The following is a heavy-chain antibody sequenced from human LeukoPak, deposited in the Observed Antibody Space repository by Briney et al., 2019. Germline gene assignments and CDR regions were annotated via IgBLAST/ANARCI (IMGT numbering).Heavy chain of an antibody. Sequence: GGSLRLSCAAPGFIFSTYGMHWVRQAPGKGLEWVAHIYSDGSNKDYADSVKGRFTISRDNSKNTLYLQMNSLRPEDTAVYYCATRVGGPEGYWGQGTLVTVSS. CDR3: ATRVGGPEGY. J-gene: IGHJ4*02. V-gene: IGHV3-30*19. CDR1: GFIFSTYG. D-gene: IGHD3-3*01. CDR2: IYSDGSNK.